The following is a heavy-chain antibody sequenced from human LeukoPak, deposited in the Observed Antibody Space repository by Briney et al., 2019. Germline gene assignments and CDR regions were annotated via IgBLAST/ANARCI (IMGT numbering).Heavy chain of an antibody. V-gene: IGHV1-69*01. CDR1: GGTFSSYA. J-gene: IGHJ6*02. CDR3: ARDLVVAATDYYYYYGMDV. D-gene: IGHD2-15*01. CDR2: IIPIFGTA. Sequence: PVKVSCKASGGTFSSYAISWVRQAPGQVLEWMGGIIPIFGTANYAQKFQGRVTITADESTSTAYMELSSLRSEDTAVYYCARDLVVAATDYYYYYGMDVWGQGTTVTVSS.